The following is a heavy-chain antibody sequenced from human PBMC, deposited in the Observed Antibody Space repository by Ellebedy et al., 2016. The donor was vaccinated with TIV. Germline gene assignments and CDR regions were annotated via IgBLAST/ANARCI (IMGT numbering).Heavy chain of an antibody. J-gene: IGHJ4*02. V-gene: IGHV1-24*01. Sequence: ASVKVSXXASGGTFSSYAISWVRQAPGQGLEWMGGFDPEDGETIYAQKFQGRVTMTEDTSTDTAYMELSSLRSEDTAVYYCARDDPRRRSSSSIWGQGTLVTVSS. D-gene: IGHD6-6*01. CDR2: FDPEDGET. CDR3: ARDDPRRRSSSSI. CDR1: GGTFSSYA.